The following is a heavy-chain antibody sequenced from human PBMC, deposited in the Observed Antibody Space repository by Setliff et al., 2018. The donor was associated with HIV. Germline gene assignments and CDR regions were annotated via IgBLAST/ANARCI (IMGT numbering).Heavy chain of an antibody. Sequence: GGSLRLSCAASGFTFSSYAMHWVRQAPGKGLEWVAVISYDGSNKYYADSVKGRFTISRDNSKNTLYLQRNSLRAEDTAVYYCARDFGYSSSSGYFQHWGQGTLVTVSS. CDR1: GFTFSSYA. J-gene: IGHJ1*01. CDR2: ISYDGSNK. D-gene: IGHD6-6*01. V-gene: IGHV3-30*01. CDR3: ARDFGYSSSSGYFQH.